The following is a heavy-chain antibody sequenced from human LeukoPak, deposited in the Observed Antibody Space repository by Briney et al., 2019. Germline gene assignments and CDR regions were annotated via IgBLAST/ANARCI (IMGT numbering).Heavy chain of an antibody. Sequence: PSETQSLTCAVYGGSFSGYYWSWIRQPPGKGLEWIGEINHSGSTNYNPSLKSRVTISVDTSKNQFSLKLSSVTAADTAVYYCARVGYCGGDCFYYGMDVWGQGTTVTVSS. V-gene: IGHV4-34*01. CDR2: INHSGST. CDR3: ARVGYCGGDCFYYGMDV. J-gene: IGHJ6*02. CDR1: GGSFSGYY. D-gene: IGHD2-21*01.